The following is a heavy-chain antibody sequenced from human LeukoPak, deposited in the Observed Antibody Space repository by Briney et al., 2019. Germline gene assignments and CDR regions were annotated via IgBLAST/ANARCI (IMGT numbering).Heavy chain of an antibody. CDR3: AKDGGDGYTGDAFNI. D-gene: IGHD5-24*01. J-gene: IGHJ3*02. CDR2: ISASGGST. V-gene: IGHV3-23*01. CDR1: GFTLSTYA. Sequence: PGGSLRLSCAASGFTLSTYAMSWVRQAPGMGLEWVSGISASGGSTFYADSVKGRFTISRDTSKNMVYLQMNSLRAEDTAIYYCAKDGGDGYTGDAFNIWGQGTMVTVSS.